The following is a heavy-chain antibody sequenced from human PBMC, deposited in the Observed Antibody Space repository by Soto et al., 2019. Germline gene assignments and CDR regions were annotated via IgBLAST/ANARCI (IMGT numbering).Heavy chain of an antibody. J-gene: IGHJ3*02. V-gene: IGHV4-31*03. CDR3: ADASTWHPGAFDI. D-gene: IGHD5-12*01. CDR2: IYYSGST. Sequence: SETLCLTCTVSGGSISSCGYSWTWIRQHPGKGLEWIGYIYYSGSTYYKPSLKSRVTISVDTSKNQLSLKLSSVTAADTAVYYCADASTWHPGAFDIWGQGTTVTVSS. CDR1: GGSISSCGYS.